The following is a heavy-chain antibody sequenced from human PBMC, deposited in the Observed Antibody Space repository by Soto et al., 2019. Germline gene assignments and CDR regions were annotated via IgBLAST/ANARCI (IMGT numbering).Heavy chain of an antibody. Sequence: PGGSLRLSCAASGFTFDDYSMHWVRQAPGKGLEWVSGISWNSGSIGYADSVKGRFTISRDNAKNSLYLQMNSLRAEDTALYYCAKDATDEARYFQHWGQGTLVTVSS. J-gene: IGHJ1*01. CDR2: ISWNSGSI. V-gene: IGHV3-9*01. CDR3: AKDATDEARYFQH. CDR1: GFTFDDYS.